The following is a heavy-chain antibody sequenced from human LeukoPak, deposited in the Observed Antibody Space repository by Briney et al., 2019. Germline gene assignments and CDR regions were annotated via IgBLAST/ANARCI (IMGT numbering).Heavy chain of an antibody. V-gene: IGHV3-23*01. J-gene: IGHJ4*02. CDR1: GFTFSSYE. Sequence: GGSLRLSCAASGFTFSSYEMNWVRQAPGKGLEWVSGISGSGGSTYYADSVKGRFTISRDNSKNTLYLQMNSLRAEDTAVFYCAAGGDYPHFDYWGQGTLVTVSS. D-gene: IGHD4-17*01. CDR3: AAGGDYPHFDY. CDR2: ISGSGGST.